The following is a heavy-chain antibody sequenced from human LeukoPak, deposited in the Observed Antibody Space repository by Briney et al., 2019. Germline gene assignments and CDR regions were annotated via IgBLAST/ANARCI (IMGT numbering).Heavy chain of an antibody. Sequence: SETLSLTCTVSGGSISSHYWSWIRQPPGKGLEWIGYIYYSGSTNYNPSLKSRVTISVDTSKNQFSLKLSSVTAADTAVYYCARDHCSSTSCYTDHYFDYWGQGTLVTVSS. J-gene: IGHJ4*02. V-gene: IGHV4-59*11. CDR3: ARDHCSSTSCYTDHYFDY. D-gene: IGHD2-2*02. CDR1: GGSISSHY. CDR2: IYYSGST.